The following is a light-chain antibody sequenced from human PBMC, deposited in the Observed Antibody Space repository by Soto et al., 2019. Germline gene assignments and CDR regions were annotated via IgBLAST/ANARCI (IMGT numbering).Light chain of an antibody. CDR1: SSDVGGYNL. CDR2: EGS. Sequence: QSALTQPASVSGFPGQWITISCTGTSSDVGGYNLVSWYQQHPGKAPKLMIFEGSKRPSGVSNRFSGSKSGNTASLTVSGLQAVDEADYYCFSYAGSSGFDVFGTGTKVTVL. J-gene: IGLJ1*01. V-gene: IGLV2-23*03. CDR3: FSYAGSSGFDV.